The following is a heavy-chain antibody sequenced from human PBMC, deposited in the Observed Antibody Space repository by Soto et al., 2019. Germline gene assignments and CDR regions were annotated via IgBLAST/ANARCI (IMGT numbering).Heavy chain of an antibody. CDR2: IYYNGNT. Sequence: SETLSLTCTVSGGSMSSLYRSWIRQPPGKGLEWVGYIYYNGNTDYNPSLKSRVTMSVDTSKNQFSLKLTSVTAADTAVYFCARGGWSVDSWGRGILVTVSS. J-gene: IGHJ5*01. D-gene: IGHD6-19*01. V-gene: IGHV4-59*11. CDR1: GGSMSSLY. CDR3: ARGGWSVDS.